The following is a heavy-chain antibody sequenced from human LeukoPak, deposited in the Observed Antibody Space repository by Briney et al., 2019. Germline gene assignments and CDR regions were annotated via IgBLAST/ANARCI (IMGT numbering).Heavy chain of an antibody. Sequence: RASVKVSCKASGYTFTSYDINWVRQAPGQGLEWMGWMNTNSGNTDYAHTVQGRVTITRNTSISTVYMELSGLRSEDTAVDYCPRRVAGIDYWGQGTLVTVSS. CDR1: GYTFTSYD. CDR2: MNTNSGNT. V-gene: IGHV1-8*03. D-gene: IGHD6-19*01. J-gene: IGHJ4*02. CDR3: PRRVAGIDY.